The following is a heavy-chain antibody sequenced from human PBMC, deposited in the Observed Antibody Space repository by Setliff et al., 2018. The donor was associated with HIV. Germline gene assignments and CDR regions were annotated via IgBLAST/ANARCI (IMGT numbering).Heavy chain of an antibody. CDR3: ATDIVATLDY. V-gene: IGHV3-49*04. Sequence: GGSLRLSCTASGFTFGDYVMNWVRQAPGKGLEFVGGVRSGPHGGTTEYAASVKGRFTVSRDNAKNSLYLQMNSLRAEDTAVYYCATDIVATLDYWGQGTLVTVSS. CDR1: GFTFGDYV. CDR2: VRSGPHGGTT. D-gene: IGHD5-12*01. J-gene: IGHJ4*02.